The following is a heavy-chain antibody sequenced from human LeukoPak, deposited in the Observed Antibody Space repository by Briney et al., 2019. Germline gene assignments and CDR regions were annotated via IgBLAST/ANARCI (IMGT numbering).Heavy chain of an antibody. CDR2: INASGGNT. CDR1: GFAFNFYA. CDR3: AKPISGGLAVSANWFDP. Sequence: GGSLRLSCAASGFAFNFYAMTWVRQAPGKRLQWVSTINASGGNTYYAESVRGRFTISRDNSKDTLYLQLNSLTAEDTAIYYCAKPISGGLAVSANWFDPWGQGTLVAVSS. D-gene: IGHD6-19*01. J-gene: IGHJ5*02. V-gene: IGHV3-23*01.